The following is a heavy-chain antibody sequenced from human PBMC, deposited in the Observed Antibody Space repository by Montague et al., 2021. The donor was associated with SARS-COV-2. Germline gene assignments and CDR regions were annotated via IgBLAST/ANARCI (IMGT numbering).Heavy chain of an antibody. CDR1: SGSISNDIYY. CDR2: SRYGGTS. D-gene: IGHD1-1*01. V-gene: IGHV4-39*01. J-gene: IGHJ2*01. Sequence: SETLSLTCTVSSGSISNDIYYWGWIRQPPGKGPEWIGGSRYGGTSYYNPSLKSRVTISIDTSKNQCSLMMTAVTAADTAVYFCARQDIQLRFDLWGRGTLATVSS. CDR3: ARQDIQLRFDL.